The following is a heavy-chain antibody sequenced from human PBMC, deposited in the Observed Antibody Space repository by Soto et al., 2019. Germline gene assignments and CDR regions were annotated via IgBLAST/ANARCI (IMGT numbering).Heavy chain of an antibody. Sequence: EVQLVESGRNLVQPGGSLRLSCAASGFTFRSHWMHWVRQAPGEGLLWVSRIKSDGSSTDYADSVKGRFTISRDNAKNTLYLQMNGLEAEDTAVYYCWRGSSGQYPDGMDICGQGTTVTVSS. CDR3: WRGSSGQYPDGMDI. CDR1: GFTFRSHW. CDR2: IKSDGSST. V-gene: IGHV3-74*01. D-gene: IGHD3-22*01. J-gene: IGHJ6*02.